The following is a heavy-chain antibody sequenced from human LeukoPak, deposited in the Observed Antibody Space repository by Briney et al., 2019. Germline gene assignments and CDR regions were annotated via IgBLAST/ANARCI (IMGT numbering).Heavy chain of an antibody. CDR2: ISGNGDNT. CDR1: GFTFSNYA. D-gene: IGHD6-19*01. Sequence: PGGSLRLSCAASGFTFSNYAMNWVRQAPGKGLEWVSGISGNGDNTYYADSVKGRFTISRDNSKNTLYLQMNSLRAENTAVYFCATGYSSGPRIDYWGQGTLVTVSS. CDR3: ATGYSSGPRIDY. J-gene: IGHJ4*02. V-gene: IGHV3-23*01.